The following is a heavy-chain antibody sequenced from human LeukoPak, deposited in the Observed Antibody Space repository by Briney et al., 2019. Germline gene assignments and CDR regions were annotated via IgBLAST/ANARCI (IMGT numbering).Heavy chain of an antibody. CDR3: ARLDQYYDFWSGQGRGQKSDY. Sequence: ASVKVSCKASGYTFTGYYMHWVRQAPGQGLEWMGWINPDSGDTNYAQKFQGRVTMTRDTSISTAYLELSRLRSDDTAVYYCARLDQYYDFWSGQGRGQKSDYWGQGTLVTVSS. V-gene: IGHV1-2*02. J-gene: IGHJ4*02. CDR2: INPDSGDT. CDR1: GYTFTGYY. D-gene: IGHD3-3*01.